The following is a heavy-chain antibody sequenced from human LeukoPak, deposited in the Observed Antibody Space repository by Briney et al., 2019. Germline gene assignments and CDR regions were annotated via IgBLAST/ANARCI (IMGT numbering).Heavy chain of an antibody. Sequence: PGGSLRLSCAASGFTFSSNGMHWVRQAPGKGLQWVAFIRYDGSNKYYADSVKGRFTISRGNSKNTLYLQMNSLRAEDTAVYYCAKGGTYDSSGYYPFDYWGQGTLVTVSS. CDR2: IRYDGSNK. CDR1: GFTFSSNG. V-gene: IGHV3-30*02. J-gene: IGHJ4*02. D-gene: IGHD3-22*01. CDR3: AKGGTYDSSGYYPFDY.